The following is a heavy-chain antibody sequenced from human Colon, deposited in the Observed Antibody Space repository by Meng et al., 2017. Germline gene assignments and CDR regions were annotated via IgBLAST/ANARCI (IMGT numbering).Heavy chain of an antibody. J-gene: IGHJ4*02. D-gene: IGHD3-16*01. CDR3: AAQRRSTSYPYY. Sequence: QVQLQQWGAGLLKPSETLSLTCAVSGGSFSDYYWSWIRQSPGKGLEWIGEISHRGTTNYNPSLKSRVTISLDTSRNQFSLNLTSVTAADTAVYYRAAQRRSTSYPYYWGQGTLVTVSS. CDR1: GGSFSDYY. CDR2: ISHRGTT. V-gene: IGHV4-34*01.